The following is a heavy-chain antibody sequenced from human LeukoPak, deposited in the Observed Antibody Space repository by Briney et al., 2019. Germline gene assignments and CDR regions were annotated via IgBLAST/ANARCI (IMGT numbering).Heavy chain of an antibody. CDR1: GGSISSSSYC. D-gene: IGHD3-3*01. CDR2: IYYSGST. V-gene: IGHV4-39*01. Sequence: PSETLSLTCTVSGGSISSSSYCWGWIRQPPGKGLEWVVSIYYSGSTYYNPSLKRRVTISVDKSKNQFSLTLSSVTAADTAVYYCARLRYYDFWSGSQGFDIWGQGTMVTVSS. CDR3: ARLRYYDFWSGSQGFDI. J-gene: IGHJ3*02.